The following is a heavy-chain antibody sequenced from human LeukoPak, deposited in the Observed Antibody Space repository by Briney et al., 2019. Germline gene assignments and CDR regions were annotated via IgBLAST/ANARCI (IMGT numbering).Heavy chain of an antibody. CDR3: AREPMGEYDFWSGYYTSKYYFDY. Sequence: SETLSLTCTVSGGAISRWCWSWLRQPAGKGLEWIGRFCTTGSTNYSPSLKSRVTMSVDTSKNQFSLNLISVTAADTAVYYCAREPMGEYDFWSGYYTSKYYFDYWGQGTLVTVSS. V-gene: IGHV4-4*07. J-gene: IGHJ4*02. CDR2: FCTTGST. D-gene: IGHD3-3*01. CDR1: GGAISRWC.